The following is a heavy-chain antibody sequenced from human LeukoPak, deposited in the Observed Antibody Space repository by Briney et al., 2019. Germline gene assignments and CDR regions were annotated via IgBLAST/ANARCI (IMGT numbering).Heavy chain of an antibody. CDR3: ARGGGLGYCSGGSCYSSYYYYGMDV. CDR1: GGSISSYY. Sequence: SETLSLTCTVSGGSISSYYWSWIRQPPGKGLEWIGYIYYSGSTNYNPSLKSRVTISVDTSKNQFSLKLSSVTAADTAVYYCARGGGLGYCSGGSCYSSYYYYGMDVWGQGTTVTVSS. J-gene: IGHJ6*02. V-gene: IGHV4-59*01. D-gene: IGHD2-15*01. CDR2: IYYSGST.